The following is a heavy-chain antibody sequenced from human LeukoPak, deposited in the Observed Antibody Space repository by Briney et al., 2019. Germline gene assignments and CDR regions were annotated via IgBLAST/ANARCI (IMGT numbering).Heavy chain of an antibody. V-gene: IGHV3-64*01. Sequence: GGSLRLSCAASGFSFSNYWMHWVRQAPGKGLEYVSAISSNGGSTYYANSVKGRFTISRDNAKNSLYLQMNSLRAEDTSVYYCARGSYYYDSSGYPDDAFDIWGQGTMVTVSS. D-gene: IGHD3-22*01. CDR2: ISSNGGST. CDR3: ARGSYYYDSSGYPDDAFDI. CDR1: GFSFSNYW. J-gene: IGHJ3*02.